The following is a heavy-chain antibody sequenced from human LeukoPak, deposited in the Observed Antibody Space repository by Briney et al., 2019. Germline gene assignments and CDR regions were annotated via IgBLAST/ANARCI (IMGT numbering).Heavy chain of an antibody. Sequence: SETLSLTCTVSGALISSGSYYWSWIRQPAGKGLEWIGRMYTSGSTNYNPSLNSRVTMSVDTSKNQFSLKLSSVTAADTAVYYCARDVVAAAGTWDYWGQGTLVTVSS. CDR1: GALISSGSYY. V-gene: IGHV4-61*02. CDR3: ARDVVAAAGTWDY. J-gene: IGHJ4*02. D-gene: IGHD6-13*01. CDR2: MYTSGST.